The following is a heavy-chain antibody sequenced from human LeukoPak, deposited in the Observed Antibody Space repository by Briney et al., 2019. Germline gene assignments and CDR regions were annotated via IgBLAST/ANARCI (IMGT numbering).Heavy chain of an antibody. Sequence: GGSLRLSCAASGFTFSSYEMNWVRQAPGKGLEWVSYISRSGTTIYYGDSVKGRFTISRDNAKNSLYLQMNSLRAEDTAVYYCARDLSGYDPYFDYWGQGTLVTVSS. D-gene: IGHD5-12*01. CDR1: GFTFSSYE. V-gene: IGHV3-48*03. CDR2: ISRSGTTI. CDR3: ARDLSGYDPYFDY. J-gene: IGHJ4*02.